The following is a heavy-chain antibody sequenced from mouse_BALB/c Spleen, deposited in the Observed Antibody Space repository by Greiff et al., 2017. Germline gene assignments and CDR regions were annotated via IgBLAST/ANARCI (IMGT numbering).Heavy chain of an antibody. V-gene: IGHV5-6-3*01. D-gene: IGHD1-1*01. CDR2: INSNGGST. J-gene: IGHJ4*01. CDR3: ARDHYGSSYAMDY. Sequence: EVHLVESGGGLVQPGGSLKLSCAASGFTFSSYGMSWVRQTPDKRLELVATINSNGGSTYYPDSVKGRFTISRDNAKNTLYLQMSSLKSEDTAMYYCARDHYGSSYAMDYWGQGTSVTVSS. CDR1: GFTFSSYG.